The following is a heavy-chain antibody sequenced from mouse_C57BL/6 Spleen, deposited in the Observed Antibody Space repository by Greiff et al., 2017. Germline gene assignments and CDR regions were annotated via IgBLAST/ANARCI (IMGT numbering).Heavy chain of an antibody. V-gene: IGHV2-6*01. D-gene: IGHD2-3*01. CDR2: IWGVGST. Sequence: VKLVESGPGLVAPSQSLSITCTVSGFSLTSYGVDWVRQSPGKGLAWLGVIWGVGSTNYNSALKSRLSISKDNSKSQVFLKMNSLQTDDTAMYYCAREDGYQYYAMDYWGQGTSVTVSS. CDR3: AREDGYQYYAMDY. CDR1: GFSLTSYG. J-gene: IGHJ4*01.